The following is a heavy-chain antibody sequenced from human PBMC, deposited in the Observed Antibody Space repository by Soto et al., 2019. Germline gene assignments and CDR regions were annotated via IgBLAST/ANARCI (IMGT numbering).Heavy chain of an antibody. J-gene: IGHJ5*02. Sequence: GGSLRLPCAASGFSFSHYAMRWGRQPPGKGLEWVALISYDGENQYFTDSVRGRFTISRDNSKTAVYLEMNNLRLDDTATYYCVSPHSESSNAFDLWGQGTLVTAPQ. CDR1: GFSFSHYA. V-gene: IGHV3-30*04. D-gene: IGHD3-10*01. CDR3: VSPHSESSNAFDL. CDR2: ISYDGENQ.